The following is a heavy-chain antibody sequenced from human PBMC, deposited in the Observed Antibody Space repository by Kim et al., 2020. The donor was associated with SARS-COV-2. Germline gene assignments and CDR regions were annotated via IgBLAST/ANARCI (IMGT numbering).Heavy chain of an antibody. CDR3: VILNNWAIDA. V-gene: IGHV3-48*01. Sequence: GGSLRLSCAASGFTFSISTMNWVRQAPGKGLEWVSHIRDRSKGTQSADAANVRVTISIENDENSMYLQIKSPSGEARAVYYFVILNNWAIDAWGPGTLV. J-gene: IGHJ4*02. CDR1: GFTFSIST. D-gene: IGHD1-1*01. CDR2: IRDRSKGT.